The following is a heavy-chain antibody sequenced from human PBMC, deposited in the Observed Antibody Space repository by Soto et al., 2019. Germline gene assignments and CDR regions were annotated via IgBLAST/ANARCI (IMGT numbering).Heavy chain of an antibody. Sequence: QVQLVQSGAEVKKPGSSVKVSCKASGGTFSSYAISWVRQAPGQGLEWMGGIIPIFGTANYAQKFQGRVTITADESKSTAYIELSSLRSEDTAVYYCARCIAVAGGLGWFDPWGQGTLVTVSS. CDR3: ARCIAVAGGLGWFDP. J-gene: IGHJ5*02. CDR2: IIPIFGTA. D-gene: IGHD6-19*01. V-gene: IGHV1-69*01. CDR1: GGTFSSYA.